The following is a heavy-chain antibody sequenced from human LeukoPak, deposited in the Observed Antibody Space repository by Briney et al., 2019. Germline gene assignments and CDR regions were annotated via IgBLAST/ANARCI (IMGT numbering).Heavy chain of an antibody. D-gene: IGHD3-10*01. Sequence: PGGSLRLSCTASGFTFGDYAMSWVRQAPGKGLEWVGFIRSKAYSGTTEYAASVKGRFTISRDDSKSIAYLQMNSLKTEDTAVYYCTRDPELWFGESYFDYWGQGTLVTVSS. CDR3: TRDPELWFGESYFDY. V-gene: IGHV3-49*04. J-gene: IGHJ4*02. CDR1: GFTFGDYA. CDR2: IRSKAYSGTT.